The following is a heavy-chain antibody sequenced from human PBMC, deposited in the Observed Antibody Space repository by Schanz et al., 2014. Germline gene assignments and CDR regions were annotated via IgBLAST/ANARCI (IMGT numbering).Heavy chain of an antibody. CDR2: FYYSGST. CDR1: GGSISSGGYY. D-gene: IGHD3-3*01. V-gene: IGHV4-31*01. CDR3: ARDRGYDFSFDP. Sequence: QLQLQESGPGLVKPSQTLSLTCTVSGGSISSGGYYWSWIRQHPGKGREWIGYFYYSGSTYYSPSLKSLLTMSVDTSKNQFSLKMSLVTAADTAVYYCARDRGYDFSFDPWSQGTLVTVSS. J-gene: IGHJ5*02.